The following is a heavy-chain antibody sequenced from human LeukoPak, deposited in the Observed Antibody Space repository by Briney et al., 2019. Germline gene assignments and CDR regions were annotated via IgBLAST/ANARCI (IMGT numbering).Heavy chain of an antibody. D-gene: IGHD5-18*01. CDR3: AKVIQLWLTGVDY. J-gene: IGHJ4*02. CDR2: MSGGGLST. Sequence: GGSLRLSCGAPDSNIGTYAVTWVRQVPGKGLEWVSGMSGGGLSTYYARSVKGRFTISRDNSKNTLYLQMNSLGAEDTAVYYCAKVIQLWLTGVDYWGQGTLVTVSS. CDR1: DSNIGTYA. V-gene: IGHV3-23*01.